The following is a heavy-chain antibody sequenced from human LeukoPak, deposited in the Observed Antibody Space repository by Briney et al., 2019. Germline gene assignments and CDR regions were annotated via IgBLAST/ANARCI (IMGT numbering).Heavy chain of an antibody. CDR3: ARDEVAYCSGCSCYTTWFDP. J-gene: IGHJ5*02. V-gene: IGHV3-21*06. CDR2: ISSSSSYI. CDR1: GFTFSSYS. D-gene: IGHD2-15*01. Sequence: PGGSLRLSCAASGFTFSSYSMNWVRQAPGKGLEWVSSISSSSSYIYYAVSVKGRFTISRDNAKNSLYLQMNSLRAEDTAVYYCARDEVAYCSGCSCYTTWFDPWGQGTLVTVSS.